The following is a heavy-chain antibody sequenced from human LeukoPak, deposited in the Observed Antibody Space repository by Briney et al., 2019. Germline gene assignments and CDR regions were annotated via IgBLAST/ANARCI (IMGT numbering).Heavy chain of an antibody. CDR2: ISADRNVI. J-gene: IGHJ4*02. Sequence: GGSLLLSCAASGFTFNIYEMNWVRQAPGKGLEWISYISADRNVIYYADSVKGRFIISRDDAKNSLYLQMNSLRAEDTAVYYCAGSRYPEPQDLDYWGQGTLVSVSS. D-gene: IGHD1-14*01. V-gene: IGHV3-48*03. CDR1: GFTFNIYE. CDR3: AGSRYPEPQDLDY.